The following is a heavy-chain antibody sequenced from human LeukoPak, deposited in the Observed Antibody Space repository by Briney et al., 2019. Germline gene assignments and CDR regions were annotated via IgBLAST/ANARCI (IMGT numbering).Heavy chain of an antibody. CDR2: TNTDGSST. J-gene: IGHJ4*02. CDR3: VPTDSSGLD. Sequence: PGGSLRLSCEASGFTFSHHWMHWVRHAPGKGLVWVSRTNTDGSSTNYVDTVKGRFTISRDNAKNTMYLQMSSLRAEDTAVYYWVPTDSSGLDWGQGTLVTVSS. CDR1: GFTFSHHW. V-gene: IGHV3-74*01. D-gene: IGHD3-22*01.